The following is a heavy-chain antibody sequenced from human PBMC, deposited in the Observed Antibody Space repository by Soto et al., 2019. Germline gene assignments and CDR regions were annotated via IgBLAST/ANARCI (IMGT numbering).Heavy chain of an antibody. CDR3: ASRAGGWFDP. CDR2: IYYTGTT. J-gene: IGHJ5*02. D-gene: IGHD3-16*01. V-gene: IGHV4-31*03. Sequence: QVHLQESGPGLVKPSQTLSLTCTVSGGSISSGAYYWSWIRQHPGEGLEWIGDIYYTGTTYYNSYLKSRVTMSIDTSKNHFSLRLSSVTAADTAVYYCASRAGGWFDPWGQEPLVTVSS. CDR1: GGSISSGAYY.